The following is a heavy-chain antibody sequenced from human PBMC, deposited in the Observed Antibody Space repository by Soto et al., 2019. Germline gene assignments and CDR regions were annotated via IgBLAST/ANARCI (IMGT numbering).Heavy chain of an antibody. CDR3: TTAASVRAFDI. J-gene: IGHJ3*02. D-gene: IGHD3-10*01. CDR2: IKSKTDGGTT. Sequence: EVQLVESGGGLVKPGGSLRLSCAASGFTFSNAWMNWVRQAPGKGLEWVGRIKSKTDGGTTDYAAPVKGRFTILRDDSKNTLYLQMNSLKTEGTAVYYCTTAASVRAFDIWGQGTMVTVSS. V-gene: IGHV3-15*07. CDR1: GFTFSNAW.